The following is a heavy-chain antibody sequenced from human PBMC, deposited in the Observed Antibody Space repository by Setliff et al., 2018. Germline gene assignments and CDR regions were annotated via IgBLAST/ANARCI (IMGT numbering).Heavy chain of an antibody. CDR1: GDSISSSSYY. J-gene: IGHJ3*02. D-gene: IGHD2-15*01. V-gene: IGHV4-39*01. CDR2: INYSGIT. Sequence: PSETLSLTCSVSGDSISSSSYYWGWIRQPPGKGLEWIGSINYSGITNYSPSLKSRVIVSVDTSKNQFSLKLSSVTAADTAVYYCARLPGYCNGGNCYGYYTFDIWGQGTMVTVSS. CDR3: ARLPGYCNGGNCYGYYTFDI.